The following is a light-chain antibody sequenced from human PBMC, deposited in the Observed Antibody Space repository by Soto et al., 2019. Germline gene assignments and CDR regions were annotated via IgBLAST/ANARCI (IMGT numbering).Light chain of an antibody. CDR1: QSVSSN. V-gene: IGKV3-15*01. CDR2: GAS. CDR3: PQYNNWPQP. J-gene: IGKJ1*01. Sequence: IVMTQSPDTRSLSPVERCTLSCRASQSVSSNLAWYQQKPGQAPRLLIYGASTRATGIPARFSGSGSGTEFTLTISSLQSEDFIVYYCPQYNNWPQPFGQGGKADIK.